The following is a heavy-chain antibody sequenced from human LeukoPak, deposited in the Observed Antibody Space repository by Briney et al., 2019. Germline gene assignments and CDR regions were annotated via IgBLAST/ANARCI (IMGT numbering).Heavy chain of an antibody. Sequence: SETLSLTCTVSGGSISSSSYYWGWIRQPPGKGLEWIGSIYYSGSTYYNPSLKSRVTISVDTSKNQFSLKLSSVTAADTAVYYCARIARLVQVDYWGQGTLVTVSS. J-gene: IGHJ4*02. V-gene: IGHV4-39*07. CDR3: ARIARLVQVDY. D-gene: IGHD3-9*01. CDR1: GGSISSSSYY. CDR2: IYYSGST.